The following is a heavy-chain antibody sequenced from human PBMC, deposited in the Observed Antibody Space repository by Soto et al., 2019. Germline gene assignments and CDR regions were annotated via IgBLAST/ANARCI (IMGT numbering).Heavy chain of an antibody. J-gene: IGHJ4*02. D-gene: IGHD1-26*01. CDR3: VTVNLVGAAHYFDY. CDR1: GGSIRNGDYY. V-gene: IGHV4-30-4*01. CDR2: VYYSGTT. Sequence: QVQLQEWGPGLVKPSQTLSLTCTVSGGSIRNGDYYWGWIRQPPGKGLEWIGYVYYSGTTYSHPSLNSRVSISVDTSEHQFSLRLTSVTAADTAVYYCVTVNLVGAAHYFDYWGPGTLVTVSS.